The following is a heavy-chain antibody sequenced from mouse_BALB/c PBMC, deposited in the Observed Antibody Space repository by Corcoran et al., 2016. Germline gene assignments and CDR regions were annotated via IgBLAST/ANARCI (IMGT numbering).Heavy chain of an antibody. J-gene: IGHJ3*01. CDR2: INPNNGGT. CDR1: GYTFTDYN. V-gene: IGHV1-18*01. Sequence: EVLLQQSGPELVKPGASLKIPCKASGYTFTDYNMAWVKQSHGKSLEWIGDINPNNGGTIYNQKFKGKATLTVDKSSSTAYMELRSLTSEDTAVYYCARGNELGRFAYWGQGTLVTVSA. CDR3: ARGNELGRFAY. D-gene: IGHD4-1*01.